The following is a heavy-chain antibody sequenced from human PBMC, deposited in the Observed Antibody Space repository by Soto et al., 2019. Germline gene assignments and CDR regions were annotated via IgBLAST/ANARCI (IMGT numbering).Heavy chain of an antibody. V-gene: IGHV3-48*03. Sequence: GGSLRLSCAASGFTFSSYEMNWVRQAPGKGLEWVSYISSSGGSIYYADSVKGRFTISRDNAKKSLYLEINSLRAEDTAVYYCARAPFLTGYLDYWGQGXLVTVYS. J-gene: IGHJ4*02. D-gene: IGHD3-9*01. CDR3: ARAPFLTGYLDY. CDR2: ISSSGGSI. CDR1: GFTFSSYE.